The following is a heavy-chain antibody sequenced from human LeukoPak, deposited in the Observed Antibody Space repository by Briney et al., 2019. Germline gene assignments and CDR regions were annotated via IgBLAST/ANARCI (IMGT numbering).Heavy chain of an antibody. D-gene: IGHD2-2*01. CDR2: IRYDGSNK. CDR1: GFTFSSYG. V-gene: IGHV3-30*02. Sequence: GGSLRLSCAASGFTFSSYGMHWVRQAPGKGLEWVAFIRYDGSNKYYADSVKGRFTISRDNSKNTLYLQMNSLRAEDTAVYYCAKSLRIVVVPAAGPWFDPWGQGTLVTVSS. CDR3: AKSLRIVVVPAAGPWFDP. J-gene: IGHJ5*02.